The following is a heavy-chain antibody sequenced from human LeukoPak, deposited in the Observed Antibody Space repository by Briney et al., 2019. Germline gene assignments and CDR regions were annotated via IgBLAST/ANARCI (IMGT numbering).Heavy chain of an antibody. D-gene: IGHD5-18*01. CDR2: IYYSGST. Sequence: PSETLSLTCTVSGVSISSSSYYWGWIRKPPGKGLEWIGSIYYSGSTYYNPSLKSRVTISVDTSKNQFSLKLSSVTAADTAVYYCARHASAPIYSYGYNDYWGQGTLVTVSS. J-gene: IGHJ4*02. CDR1: GVSISSSSYY. V-gene: IGHV4-39*01. CDR3: ARHASAPIYSYGYNDY.